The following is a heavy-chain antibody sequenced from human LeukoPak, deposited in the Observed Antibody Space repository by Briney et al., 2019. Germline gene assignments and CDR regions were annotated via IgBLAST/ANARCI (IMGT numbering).Heavy chain of an antibody. Sequence: ASVNLSCNASGYTFTSYGMSRVRHAPGQGLEWMGWISAYNGNTNYAQKLQGRVTMTTDTSTSTAYMELRSLRSDDTAVYYCARDRGVPRRFDYWGQGTLVTVSS. CDR2: ISAYNGNT. CDR1: GYTFTSYG. V-gene: IGHV1-18*01. J-gene: IGHJ4*02. CDR3: ARDRGVPRRFDY. D-gene: IGHD3-10*01.